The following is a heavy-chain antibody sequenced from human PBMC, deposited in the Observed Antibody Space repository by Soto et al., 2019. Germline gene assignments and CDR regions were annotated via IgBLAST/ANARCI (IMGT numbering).Heavy chain of an antibody. CDR3: ARGHWVDGSGRHFDY. D-gene: IGHD3-10*01. V-gene: IGHV4-39*07. J-gene: IGHJ4*02. Sequence: SETLSLTCTVSGGSISSSSYYWGWIRQPPGKGLEWIGSIYYSGSTYYNPSLKSRVTISVDTSKNQFSLKLSSVTAADTAVYYCARGHWVDGSGRHFDYWGQGTLVTVSS. CDR1: GGSISSSSYY. CDR2: IYYSGST.